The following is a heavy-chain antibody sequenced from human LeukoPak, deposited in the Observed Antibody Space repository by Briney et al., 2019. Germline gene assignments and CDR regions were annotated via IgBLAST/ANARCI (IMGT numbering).Heavy chain of an antibody. CDR2: IIPIFGTA. V-gene: IGHV1-69*05. J-gene: IGHJ3*02. Sequence: SVKVSCKASGGTFSSYAISWVRQAPGQGLEWMGGIIPIFGTANYAQKFQGRVTITTDESTSTAYMELSSLRSEDTAVYYCARVKVEPYPNVIRPHNAFDIWGQGTMVTVSS. D-gene: IGHD1-1*01. CDR3: ARVKVEPYPNVIRPHNAFDI. CDR1: GGTFSSYA.